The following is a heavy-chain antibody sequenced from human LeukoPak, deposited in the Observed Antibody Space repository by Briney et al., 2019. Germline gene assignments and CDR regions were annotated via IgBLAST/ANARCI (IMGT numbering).Heavy chain of an antibody. CDR1: GLTLSSCA. V-gene: IGHV3-23*01. J-gene: IGHJ4*03. CDR2: ISIIGDT. D-gene: IGHD2-15*01. Sequence: GGSLRLSCAASGLTLSSCAMSWVRQAPGKGLEWVSSISIIGDTYYADSVKGRFTLSRDNFMDTLYLQMNSLRVEDTAVYYCVKELRPNDYWGQGTLVTVSS. CDR3: VKELRPNDY.